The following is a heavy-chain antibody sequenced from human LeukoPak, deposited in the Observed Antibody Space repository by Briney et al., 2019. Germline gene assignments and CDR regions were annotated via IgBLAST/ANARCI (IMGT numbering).Heavy chain of an antibody. Sequence: SQTLSLTCKVSGESLSSSGYYWSWVRQHPGKGLEWIGSIDYSGSSHYNPSLKSRVIISEDTSNNQFSLRLSSVTAADTAVYFCAGEVLVSNWLDPWGQGAPVTVSS. V-gene: IGHV4-31*03. J-gene: IGHJ5*02. D-gene: IGHD3-3*01. CDR1: GESLSSSGYY. CDR3: AGEVLVSNWLDP. CDR2: IDYSGSS.